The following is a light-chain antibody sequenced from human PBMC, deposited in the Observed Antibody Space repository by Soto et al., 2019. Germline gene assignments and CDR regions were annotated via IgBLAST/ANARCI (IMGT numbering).Light chain of an antibody. CDR1: QSVGSN. V-gene: IGKV3-15*01. CDR3: QQYYNWWT. J-gene: IGKJ1*01. Sequence: EIVMAQSPSTLYVSPGERATLSCRASQSVGSNLAWYQQKPGQAPRLLIYGASTRVTGIPARFSGSGSGTEFTLTISSLQSEDFAVYHCQQYYNWWTFGQGSIVDIK. CDR2: GAS.